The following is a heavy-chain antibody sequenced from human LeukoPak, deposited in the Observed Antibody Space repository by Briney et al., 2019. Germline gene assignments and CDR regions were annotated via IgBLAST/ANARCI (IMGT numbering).Heavy chain of an antibody. J-gene: IGHJ4*02. CDR3: ARPYSSSWYGSRY. Sequence: ASVKVSCKASGYTFTGYYMHWVRQAPGQGLEWMGWINPNSGGTNYAQKFQGWVTMTRDTSISTAYMELSRLRSDDTAVYYCARPYSSSWYGSRYWGQGTLVTVSS. CDR1: GYTFTGYY. V-gene: IGHV1-2*04. D-gene: IGHD6-13*01. CDR2: INPNSGGT.